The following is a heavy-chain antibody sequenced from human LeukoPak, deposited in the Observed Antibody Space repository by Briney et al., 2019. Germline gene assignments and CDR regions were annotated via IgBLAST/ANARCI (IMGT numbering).Heavy chain of an antibody. Sequence: PSETLSLTCTVSGGSISSSSYYWGWIRQPPGKGLEWIGSIYYSGSTYYNPSLKSRVTISVDTSKNQFSLKLSSVTAADTAVYYCARSRRSGYGMDVWGQGTTVTVSS. D-gene: IGHD6-19*01. CDR2: IYYSGST. CDR1: GGSISSSSYY. J-gene: IGHJ6*02. V-gene: IGHV4-39*07. CDR3: ARSRRSGYGMDV.